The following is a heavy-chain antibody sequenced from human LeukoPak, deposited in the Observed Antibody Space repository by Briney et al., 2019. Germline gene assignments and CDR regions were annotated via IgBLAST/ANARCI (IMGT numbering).Heavy chain of an antibody. D-gene: IGHD2-8*01. CDR2: VDPEDVET. CDR1: GDTLTELA. Sequence: ASVSVSCTVSGDTLTELAMHWVRQAPGKGSEWRGGVDPEDVETIYAQRFHGRVTMTQDTSTDTAYMELSSLRSEDTAVYYCATKPGYAIPGNWFDPWGQGTLVTVSS. V-gene: IGHV1-24*01. J-gene: IGHJ5*02. CDR3: ATKPGYAIPGNWFDP.